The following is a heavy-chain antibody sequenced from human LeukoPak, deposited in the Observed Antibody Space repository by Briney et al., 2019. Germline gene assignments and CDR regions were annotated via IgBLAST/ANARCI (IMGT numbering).Heavy chain of an antibody. CDR1: GFTFSSYS. V-gene: IGHV3-21*01. J-gene: IGHJ4*02. D-gene: IGHD6-13*01. CDR3: ARAQGIAAAALDY. Sequence: GGSLRLSCAASGFTFSSYSMNWVRQAPGKGLEWVSSISGSSSYIYYADSVKGRFTISRDDAKNSLYLQMNSLRAEDTAVYYCARAQGIAAAALDYWGQGTLVTVSS. CDR2: ISGSSSYI.